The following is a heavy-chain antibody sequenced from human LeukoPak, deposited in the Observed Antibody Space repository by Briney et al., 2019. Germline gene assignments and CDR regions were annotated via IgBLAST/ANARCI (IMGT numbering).Heavy chain of an antibody. CDR3: ARIKWAAAND. Sequence: GASVKVSCKASGYTFTGYYIHWVRQAPGQGLEWMRWINPNSGDTNYAQNFQGRVTMTRDTSINTAYMDLSSLRSDDTAVYYCARIKWAAANDWGQGTLVTVSS. V-gene: IGHV1-2*02. CDR1: GYTFTGYY. D-gene: IGHD6-13*01. J-gene: IGHJ4*02. CDR2: INPNSGDT.